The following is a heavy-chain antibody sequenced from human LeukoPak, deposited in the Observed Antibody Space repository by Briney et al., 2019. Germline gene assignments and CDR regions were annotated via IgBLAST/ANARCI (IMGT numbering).Heavy chain of an antibody. J-gene: IGHJ4*02. CDR3: TRDEGATVATYRFDF. CDR1: GFYFRNYY. Sequence: PGGSVRLSCEASGFYFRNYYMSWVRQAPGKGLEWLANIKYDGTYTNYKDSVKGRLTLSRDNAKNSVYLQMNSLRAEDTAVYYCTRDEGATVATYRFDFWGRGTLVTVSS. CDR2: IKYDGTYT. V-gene: IGHV3-7*01. D-gene: IGHD4-23*01.